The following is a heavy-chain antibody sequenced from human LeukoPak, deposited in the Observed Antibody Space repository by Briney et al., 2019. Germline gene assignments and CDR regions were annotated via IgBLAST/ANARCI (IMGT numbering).Heavy chain of an antibody. CDR2: ISSSGSTV. Sequence: GGSLRLSCAASGFTFSSYEMNWVRQAPGKGLEWVSYISSSGSTVYYADSVKGRFTISRDNAKNSLYLQMNILRAEDTAVYYCARSTNGPDYWGQGTLVTVSS. CDR1: GFTFSSYE. D-gene: IGHD2-8*01. CDR3: ARSTNGPDY. J-gene: IGHJ4*02. V-gene: IGHV3-48*03.